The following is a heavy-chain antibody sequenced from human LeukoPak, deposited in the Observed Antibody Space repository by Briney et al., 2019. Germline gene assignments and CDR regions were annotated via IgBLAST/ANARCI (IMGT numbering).Heavy chain of an antibody. CDR3: ARVLGPDAFDI. CDR2: IYHSGST. J-gene: IGHJ3*02. V-gene: IGHV4-30-2*01. Sequence: SETLSLTCAVSGGSISSGGYSWSWIRQPPGKGLEWIGYIYHSGSTYYNPSLKSRVTISVDRSKNQSSLKLSSVTAADTAVYYCARVLGPDAFDIWGQGTMVTVSS. CDR1: GGSISSGGYS.